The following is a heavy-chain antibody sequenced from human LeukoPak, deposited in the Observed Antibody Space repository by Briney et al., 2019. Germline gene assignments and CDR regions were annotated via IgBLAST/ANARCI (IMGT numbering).Heavy chain of an antibody. V-gene: IGHV5-51*01. CDR3: ALNARSSGWPNFDY. CDR1: VYMFTNYG. D-gene: IGHD6-19*01. CDR2: IYPGDSDT. Sequence: GESLKISCKGSVYMFTNYGIGWVRQMPGKGLEWMGIIYPGDSDTRYSPSFQGQVTISADKSISTAYLQWSSLKASDTAMYYCALNARSSGWPNFDYWGQGTLVTVSS. J-gene: IGHJ4*02.